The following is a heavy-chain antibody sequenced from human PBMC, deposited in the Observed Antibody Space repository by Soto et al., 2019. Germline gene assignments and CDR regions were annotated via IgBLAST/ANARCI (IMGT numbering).Heavy chain of an antibody. Sequence: QITLKESGPTLVEPTQTLTLTCTFSGFSLTTRQVGVGWIRQPPGQALEWLAVIYWDNDKRYSPSLERRLTVTKDTSKNQVVLTMTNMDPMDTATYCCAHLMITYGGVIADDAFDIWGQGTMVTVSS. CDR2: IYWDNDK. V-gene: IGHV2-5*02. CDR3: AHLMITYGGVIADDAFDI. J-gene: IGHJ3*02. CDR1: GFSLTTRQVG. D-gene: IGHD3-16*02.